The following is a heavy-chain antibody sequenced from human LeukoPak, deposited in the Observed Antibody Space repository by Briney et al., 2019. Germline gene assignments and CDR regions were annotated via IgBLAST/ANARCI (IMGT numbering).Heavy chain of an antibody. V-gene: IGHV3-30*18. CDR3: AKDDSTLGQSVNHYFDY. D-gene: IGHD3-16*01. Sequence: PGRSLRLSCAAAGFTFTSYGMHWVRQAPGKCLEWVTDISYDGSNTYYADSVKGRFTISRDDSKNTLFLHMNSLRAEDTAVYFCAKDDSTLGQSVNHYFDYWGQGTLVTVSS. CDR2: ISYDGSNT. CDR1: GFTFTSYG. J-gene: IGHJ4*02.